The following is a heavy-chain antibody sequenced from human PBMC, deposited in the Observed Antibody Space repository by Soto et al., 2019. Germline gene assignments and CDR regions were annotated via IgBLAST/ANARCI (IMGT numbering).Heavy chain of an antibody. J-gene: IGHJ4*02. CDR2: ISGSGGNT. D-gene: IGHD3-3*01. Sequence: GGSLRLSCAASGFTFSSSAMSWVRQAPGKGLEWVSGISGSGGNTYYADSVKDRFTISRDNSKNTLYLQMNSLRAEDTAVYHCAKAIFGVFKAFDYWGQGTLVTVSS. CDR1: GFTFSSSA. CDR3: AKAIFGVFKAFDY. V-gene: IGHV3-23*01.